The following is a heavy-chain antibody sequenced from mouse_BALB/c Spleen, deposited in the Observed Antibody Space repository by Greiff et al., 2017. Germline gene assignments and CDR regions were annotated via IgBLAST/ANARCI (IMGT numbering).Heavy chain of an antibody. J-gene: IGHJ2*01. CDR2: IDPANGNT. Sequence: EVQLQESGAELVKPGASVKLSCTASGFNIKDTYMHWVKQRPEQGLEWIGRIDPANGNTKYDPKFQGKATITADTSSNTAYLQLSSLTSEDTAVYYCARYGYDEGDYFDDWGQGTTLTVSS. CDR3: ARYGYDEGDYFDD. V-gene: IGHV14-3*02. D-gene: IGHD2-2*01. CDR1: GFNIKDTY.